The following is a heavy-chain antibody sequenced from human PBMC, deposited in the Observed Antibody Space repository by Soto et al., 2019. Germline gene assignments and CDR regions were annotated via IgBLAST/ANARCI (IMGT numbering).Heavy chain of an antibody. Sequence: GGSLRLSCAAPGFPFNNYSMSWVPPAAGTGLDWVSAISAGGDSTYYAGSVKGRFTISRDNSKNTLYMQMKSMRAEETAVYYCLKESGGIGGSFDYWGQGSLVPVSS. D-gene: IGHD2-15*01. CDR3: LKESGGIGGSFDY. V-gene: IGHV3-23*01. J-gene: IGHJ4*02. CDR2: ISAGGDST. CDR1: GFPFNNYS.